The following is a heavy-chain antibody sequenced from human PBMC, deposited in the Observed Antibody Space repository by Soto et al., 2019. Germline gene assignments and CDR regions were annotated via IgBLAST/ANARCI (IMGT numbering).Heavy chain of an antibody. CDR3: ARGAFTATSGSYYFDY. Sequence: SETLSLTCTVSGGSISSYYWSWIRQPPGKGLEWIGYIYYSGSTNYNPSLKSRVTISVDTSKNQFSLKLSSVTAADTAVYYCARGAFTATSGSYYFDYWGQGNLVTVSS. CDR2: IYYSGST. V-gene: IGHV4-59*01. J-gene: IGHJ4*02. CDR1: GGSISSYY. D-gene: IGHD1-26*01.